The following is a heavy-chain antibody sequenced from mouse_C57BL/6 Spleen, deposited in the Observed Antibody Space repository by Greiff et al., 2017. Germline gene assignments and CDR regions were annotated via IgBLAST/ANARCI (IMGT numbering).Heavy chain of an antibody. CDR1: GYAFSSSW. CDR3: ARDQSFYAMDY. J-gene: IGHJ4*01. Sequence: VQLQQSGPELVKPGASVKISCKASGYAFSSSWMNWVKQRPGKGLEWIGRIYPGDGDTTYNGKFKGKATLTADKSSSTAYMQLSSLTSEDSAVYFCARDQSFYAMDYWGQGTSVTVSS. V-gene: IGHV1-82*01. CDR2: IYPGDGDT.